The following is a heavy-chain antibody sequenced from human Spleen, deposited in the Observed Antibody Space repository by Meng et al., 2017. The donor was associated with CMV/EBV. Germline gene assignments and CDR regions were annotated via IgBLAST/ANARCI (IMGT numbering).Heavy chain of an antibody. J-gene: IGHJ4*02. V-gene: IGHV3-7*01. CDR1: GFTFSSYW. CDR2: IKQDGSEK. D-gene: IGHD5-24*01. CDR3: VEGEDGYTPGDY. Sequence: GESLKISCAASGFTFSSYWMSWVRQAPGKGLEWVANIKQDGSEKYYVDSVKGRFTISRDNAKNSLYLQMNSLRAEDTGVYYCVEGEDGYTPGDYWGQGALVTVSS.